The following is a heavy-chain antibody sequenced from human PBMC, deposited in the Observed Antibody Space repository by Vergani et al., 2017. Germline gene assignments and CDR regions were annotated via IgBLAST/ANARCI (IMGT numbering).Heavy chain of an antibody. J-gene: IGHJ5*02. CDR2: IYYSGST. V-gene: IGHV4-30-4*01. D-gene: IGHD6-19*01. CDR1: GGSISSGDYY. CDR3: ARFSGVRIAVAVNEVGQQDWFDP. Sequence: QVQLQESGPGLVKPSQTLSLTCTVSGGSISSGDYYWSWIRQPPGKGLEWIGYIYYSGSTYSNPSLMSRLTISVTTSKNQLSLELSSVTAADTAVYYCARFSGVRIAVAVNEVGQQDWFDPWRQGTLVTVSS.